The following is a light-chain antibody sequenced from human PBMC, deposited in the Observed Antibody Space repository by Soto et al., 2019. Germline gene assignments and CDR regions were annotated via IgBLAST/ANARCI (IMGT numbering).Light chain of an antibody. CDR1: QSVSRN. CDR3: QQYNNWLWT. CDR2: GAS. J-gene: IGKJ1*01. V-gene: IGKV3D-15*01. Sequence: IVMTQSPATLSVSPGERATLSCGASQSVSRNLAWYQQKPGQAPRLLIYGASTRATGIPARFSGSGSGTEFILTISSLKSEDFAVYDCQQYNNWLWTFGQGTKVDIK.